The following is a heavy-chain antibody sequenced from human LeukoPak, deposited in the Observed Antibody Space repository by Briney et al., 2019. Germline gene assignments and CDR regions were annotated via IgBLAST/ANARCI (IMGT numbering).Heavy chain of an antibody. J-gene: IGHJ4*02. CDR1: GYTFTGYY. D-gene: IGHD1-26*01. V-gene: IGHV1-2*02. Sequence: ASVKVSCKASGYTFTGYYIHWVRQALGQGLEWMGWLNPNTGGTNYAQKFQGRVTMTRDTSISTAYMELSRLRSDDTAVYYFARAGEWELLYYFDYWGQGTLVTVSS. CDR3: ARAGEWELLYYFDY. CDR2: LNPNTGGT.